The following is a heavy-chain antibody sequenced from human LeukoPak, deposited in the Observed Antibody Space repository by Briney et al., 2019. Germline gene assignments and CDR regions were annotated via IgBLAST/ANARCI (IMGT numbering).Heavy chain of an antibody. V-gene: IGHV3-66*02. D-gene: IGHD3-22*01. CDR2: IYSGGST. CDR3: AKESQHYYYDSSGYFDY. J-gene: IGHJ4*02. Sequence: PGGSLRLSCAASGFTVSSNYMSWVRQAPGKGLEWVSVIYSGGSTYYADSVKGRFTISRDNSKNTLYLQMNSLRAEDTAVYYCAKESQHYYYDSSGYFDYWGQGTLVTVSS. CDR1: GFTVSSNY.